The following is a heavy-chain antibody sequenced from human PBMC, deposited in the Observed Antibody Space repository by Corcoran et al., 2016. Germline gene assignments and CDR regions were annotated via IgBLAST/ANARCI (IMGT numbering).Heavy chain of an antibody. CDR1: GYTFTGYY. CDR2: SNPNSGGT. CDR3: ASSTKRVEMATPPLDY. V-gene: IGHV1-2*02. J-gene: IGHJ4*01. D-gene: IGHD5-12*01. Sequence: QVQLVQSGAEVKKPGASVKVSCKASGYTFTGYYMHWVRQAPGQGLEWMGWSNPNSGGTKYGQKFQGRVTMTRDTSISTAYMELSRLRSDDTAVDYCASSTKRVEMATPPLDYWGHGSLVTVSS.